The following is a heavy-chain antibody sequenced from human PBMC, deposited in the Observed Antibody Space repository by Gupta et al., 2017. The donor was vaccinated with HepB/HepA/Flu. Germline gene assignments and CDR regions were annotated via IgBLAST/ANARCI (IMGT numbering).Heavy chain of an antibody. CDR2: ISGSGGST. CDR3: AKAGPRAVAGGGY. Sequence: EVQLLESGGGLVQPGGSLRLSCAASGFPFSSYAMSWVRQAPGKGLEWVAAISGSGGSTYYADSVKGRFTISRDNSKNTLYLQMNSMRAEDTAVYYCAKAGPRAVAGGGYWGQGTLITVSS. J-gene: IGHJ4*02. D-gene: IGHD6-19*01. CDR1: GFPFSSYA. V-gene: IGHV3-23*01.